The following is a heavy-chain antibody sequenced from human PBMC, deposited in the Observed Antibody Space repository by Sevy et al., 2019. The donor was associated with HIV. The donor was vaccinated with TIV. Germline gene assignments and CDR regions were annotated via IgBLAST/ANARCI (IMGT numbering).Heavy chain of an antibody. CDR3: ARPGYCSGGSCYGFDY. CDR2: ISAYNGNT. D-gene: IGHD2-15*01. J-gene: IGHJ4*02. CDR1: GYTFTSYG. Sequence: ASVKVSCKASGYTFTSYGISWVRQAPGQGLEWMGWISAYNGNTNYAQKLQGRVTMTTDTSTSTAYLELRSLRSDDTAVYYCARPGYCSGGSCYGFDYWGQGTLVTVSS. V-gene: IGHV1-18*01.